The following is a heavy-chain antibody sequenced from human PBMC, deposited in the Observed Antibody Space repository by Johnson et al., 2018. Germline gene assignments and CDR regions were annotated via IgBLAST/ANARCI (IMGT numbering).Heavy chain of an antibody. CDR1: GYPFTSYD. CDR2: MNPNSGNT. J-gene: IGHJ6*02. CDR3: AKDSSGYYSFYYYYGMDV. Sequence: VQLVETGSELKKPGASVKVSCKASGYPFTSYDINWVRQATGEGLEWMGWMNPNSGNTGYAQKFQGRVTMTRNTSISTAYMELSSLRSEDTAVYYCAKDSSGYYSFYYYYGMDVWGQGTTVTVSS. V-gene: IGHV1-8*01. D-gene: IGHD3-22*01.